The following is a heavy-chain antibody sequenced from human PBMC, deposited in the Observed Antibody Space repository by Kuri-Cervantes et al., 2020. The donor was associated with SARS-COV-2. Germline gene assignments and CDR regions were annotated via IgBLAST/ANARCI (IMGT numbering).Heavy chain of an antibody. Sequence: SCKASGGTFSSYAMHWVRQAPGKGLEWVAVISYDGSNKYYADSVKGRFTISRDNSKNTLYLQMNSLRAEDTAVYYCARDGGGWFDPWGQGTLVTVSS. D-gene: IGHD3-16*01. CDR2: ISYDGSNK. CDR1: GGTFSSYA. J-gene: IGHJ5*02. CDR3: ARDGGGWFDP. V-gene: IGHV3-30*04.